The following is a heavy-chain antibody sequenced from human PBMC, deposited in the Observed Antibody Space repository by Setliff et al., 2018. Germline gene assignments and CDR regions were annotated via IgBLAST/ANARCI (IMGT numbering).Heavy chain of an antibody. J-gene: IGHJ4*02. CDR1: GGSISSSNW. CDR2: IYHSGST. Sequence: SETLSLTCAVSGGSISSSNWWSWVRQPPGKGLEWIGEIYHSGSTNYNPSLKSRVTISVDTSKNQFSLKLSSVTAEETAVYDCAREGTTVTLFDYWGQGTRVTVSS. D-gene: IGHD4-4*01. V-gene: IGHV4-4*02. CDR3: AREGTTVTLFDY.